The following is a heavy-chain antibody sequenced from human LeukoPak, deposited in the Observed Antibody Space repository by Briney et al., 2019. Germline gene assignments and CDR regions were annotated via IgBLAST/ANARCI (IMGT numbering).Heavy chain of an antibody. Sequence: SETLSLTCTVSGGSISSYYWSWIRQPAGKGLEWIGRIYTSGSTNYNPSLKSRVTVSVDTSKNQFSLKLSSVTAADTAVYYCARDLEYSRVYYFDYWGQGTLVTVSS. V-gene: IGHV4-4*07. D-gene: IGHD2-21*01. CDR2: IYTSGST. CDR3: ARDLEYSRVYYFDY. J-gene: IGHJ4*02. CDR1: GGSISSYY.